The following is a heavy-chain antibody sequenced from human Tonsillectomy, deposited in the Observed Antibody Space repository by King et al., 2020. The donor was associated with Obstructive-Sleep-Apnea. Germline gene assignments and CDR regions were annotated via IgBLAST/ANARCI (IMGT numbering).Heavy chain of an antibody. CDR3: AKERGSTEIDP. J-gene: IGHJ5*02. Sequence: LQESGLGLVKPSQTLSLTRTVSGGSISSGDCYCSWIRQHPGKGLEWIGYIYYSVSTYSNPSLKSRVTIPVNTSTNQFSLKRSSLTAADTAVYYCAKERGSTEIDPWGQGTLVTVSS. D-gene: IGHD6-13*01. CDR2: IYYSVST. CDR1: GGSISSGDCY. V-gene: IGHV4-31*03.